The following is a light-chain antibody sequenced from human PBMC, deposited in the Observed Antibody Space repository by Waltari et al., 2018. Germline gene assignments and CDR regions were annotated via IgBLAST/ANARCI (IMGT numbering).Light chain of an antibody. V-gene: IGKV1-5*03. CDR1: EGIRGW. CDR2: KTS. CDR3: EQYNSNPWT. Sequence: DIQMTQSPSSLSASVGASVTITCRASEGIRGWLAWFQQKSGQAPKLLIYKTSSLQSGVPSRFSGSGSGTDFTLTISSLQPEDFATYYCEQYNSNPWTFGQGTKVDIK. J-gene: IGKJ1*01.